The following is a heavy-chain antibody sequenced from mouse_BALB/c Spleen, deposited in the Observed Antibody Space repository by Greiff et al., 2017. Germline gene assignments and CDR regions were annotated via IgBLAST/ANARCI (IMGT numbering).Heavy chain of an antibody. CDR2: INSNGGST. V-gene: IGHV5-6-3*01. CDR1: GFTFSSYG. CDR3: AIIYYEGWFAY. Sequence: EVHLVESGGGLVQPGGSLKLSCAASGFTFSSYGMSWVRQTPDKRLELVATINSNGGSTYYPDSVKGRFTISRDNAKNTLYLQMSSLKSEDTAMYYCAIIYYEGWFAYWGQGTLVTVSA. D-gene: IGHD2-4*01. J-gene: IGHJ3*01.